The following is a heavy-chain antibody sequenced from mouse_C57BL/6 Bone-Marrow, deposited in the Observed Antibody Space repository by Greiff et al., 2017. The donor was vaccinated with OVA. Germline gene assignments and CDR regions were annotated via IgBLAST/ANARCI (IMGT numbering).Heavy chain of an antibody. CDR1: GYAFTNYL. J-gene: IGHJ3*01. Sequence: VQLQQSGAELVRPGTSVKVSCKASGYAFTNYLIEWVKRRPGQGLEWIGVINPGSGGTNYNEKFKGKATLTADKSSSTAYMQLSSLTSEDSAVYFCAREAAQAFAYWGQGTLVTVSA. D-gene: IGHD3-2*02. CDR2: INPGSGGT. CDR3: AREAAQAFAY. V-gene: IGHV1-54*01.